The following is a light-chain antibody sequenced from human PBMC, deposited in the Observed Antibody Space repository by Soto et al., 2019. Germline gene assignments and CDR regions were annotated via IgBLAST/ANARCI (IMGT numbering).Light chain of an antibody. J-gene: IGKJ3*01. CDR1: QDISNY. Sequence: DIQMTQSPSSLSASVGDRVTITCQARQDISNYLNRYQQKPGKAPKLLIYDASNLETGVPSRFSGSGCGTDFTFTISSLQPEDIATYYCQQYDNLLFTFGPGTKVDI. V-gene: IGKV1-33*01. CDR3: QQYDNLLFT. CDR2: DAS.